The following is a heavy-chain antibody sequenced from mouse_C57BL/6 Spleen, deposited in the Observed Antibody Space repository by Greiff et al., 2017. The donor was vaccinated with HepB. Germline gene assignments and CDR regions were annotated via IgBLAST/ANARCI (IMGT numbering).Heavy chain of an antibody. CDR3: ARDGLDY. J-gene: IGHJ2*01. Sequence: EVQLQQSGPELVKPGASVKISCKASGYTFTDYYMNWVKQSHGKSLEWIGDINPNNGGTSYNQKFKGKATLTVDKSSSTADMELRSLTSEDSAVYYCARDGLDYWGQGTTLTVAS. CDR2: INPNNGGT. D-gene: IGHD3-3*01. CDR1: GYTFTDYY. V-gene: IGHV1-26*01.